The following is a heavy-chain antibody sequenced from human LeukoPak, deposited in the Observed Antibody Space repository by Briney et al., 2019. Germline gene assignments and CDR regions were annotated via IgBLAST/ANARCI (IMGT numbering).Heavy chain of an antibody. D-gene: IGHD5-24*01. Sequence: SQTLSHTCAISGDSVSSNGAAWNWVRHSPSRGLEWLGRTYYRSKWYNGYALSVKSRITIRPDTSKNQFSLRLNSVTPEDTAVYYCARNFDGYLEYWGQGTLVTVSS. CDR2: TYYRSKWYN. CDR1: GDSVSSNGAA. J-gene: IGHJ4*02. CDR3: ARNFDGYLEY. V-gene: IGHV6-1*01.